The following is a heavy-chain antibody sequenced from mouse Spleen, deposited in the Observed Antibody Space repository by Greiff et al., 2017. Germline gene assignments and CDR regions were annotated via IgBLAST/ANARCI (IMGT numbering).Heavy chain of an antibody. CDR1: GFNIKDDY. CDR2: IDPENGDT. Sequence: VQLQQSGAELVRPGASVKLSCTASGFNIKDDYMHWVKQRPEQGLEWIGWIDPENGDTEYASKFQGKATITADTSSNTAYLQLSSLTSEDTAVYYCTTSQSKFAYWGQGTLVTVSA. CDR3: TTSQSKFAY. V-gene: IGHV14-4*01. J-gene: IGHJ3*01.